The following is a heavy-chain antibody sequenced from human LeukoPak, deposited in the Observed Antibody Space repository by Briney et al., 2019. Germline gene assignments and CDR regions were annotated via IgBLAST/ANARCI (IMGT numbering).Heavy chain of an antibody. CDR3: ATPDY. J-gene: IGHJ4*02. CDR1: GFTFSSYA. Sequence: GGSLRLSCAASGFTFSSYAMHWVRQAPGKGLEWVAVISYDGSNKYYTDSVKGRFTISRDNSKNTLYLQMNSLRAEDTAVYYCATPDYWGQGTLVTVSS. CDR2: ISYDGSNK. V-gene: IGHV3-30*04.